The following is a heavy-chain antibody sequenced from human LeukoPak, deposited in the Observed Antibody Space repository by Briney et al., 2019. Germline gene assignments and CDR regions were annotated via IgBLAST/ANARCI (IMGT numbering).Heavy chain of an antibody. CDR2: IKQDGSEK. J-gene: IGHJ4*02. CDR1: GFTFSSYW. CDR3: ARVSPRIVASN. Sequence: GGSLTLSCAASGFTFSSYWMSWVRQPPGKGLEWVANIKQDGSEKYYVDSVKGRFTISRDNAKNSLYLQMNSLRAEDTAVYYCARVSPRIVASNWGQGTLVTVSS. D-gene: IGHD5-12*01. V-gene: IGHV3-7*01.